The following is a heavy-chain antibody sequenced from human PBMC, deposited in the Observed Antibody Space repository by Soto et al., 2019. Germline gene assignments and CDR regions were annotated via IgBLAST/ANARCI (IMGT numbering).Heavy chain of an antibody. CDR3: ARGETTVYSSGYSD. V-gene: IGHV4-59*01. CDR2: IYYSGST. J-gene: IGHJ4*02. D-gene: IGHD3-22*01. CDR1: GGSISSYY. Sequence: SETLSLTCTVSGGSISSYYWSWIRQPPGKGLEWIGYIYYSGSTNYNPSLKSRVTISVDTSKNQFSLKLSSVTAADTAVYYCARGETTVYSSGYSDWGQGTLVTVSS.